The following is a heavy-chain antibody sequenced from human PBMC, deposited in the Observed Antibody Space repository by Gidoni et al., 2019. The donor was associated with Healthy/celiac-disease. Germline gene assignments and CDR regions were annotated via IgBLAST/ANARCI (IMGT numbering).Heavy chain of an antibody. CDR1: GDSISSHSYD. CDR3: ARGRSDTMVRGVITPFDY. J-gene: IGHJ4*02. Sequence: QLQLQESGPGLVKPSKTLSLTCPGSGDSISSHSYDWGGIRQPPGKGLEWFGIIYYSGSTYYNPSLKSRVTISVDTSKNQFSLKLSSVTAADTAVYYCARGRSDTMVRGVITPFDYWGQGTLVTVSS. CDR2: IYYSGST. D-gene: IGHD3-10*01. V-gene: IGHV4-39*07.